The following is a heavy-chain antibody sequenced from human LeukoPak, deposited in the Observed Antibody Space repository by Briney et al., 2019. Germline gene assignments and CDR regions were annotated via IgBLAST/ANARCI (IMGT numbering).Heavy chain of an antibody. CDR1: GFTFSSYG. D-gene: IGHD3-10*01. CDR3: ATSDGSGSYYNGLPFDY. J-gene: IGHJ4*02. Sequence: GRSLRLSCAASGFTFSSYGVHWVRQAPGKGLEWVAVISYDGSNKYYADSVKGRFTISRDNSKNTLYLQMNSLRAEDTAVYYCATSDGSGSYYNGLPFDYWGQGTLVTVSS. V-gene: IGHV3-30*03. CDR2: ISYDGSNK.